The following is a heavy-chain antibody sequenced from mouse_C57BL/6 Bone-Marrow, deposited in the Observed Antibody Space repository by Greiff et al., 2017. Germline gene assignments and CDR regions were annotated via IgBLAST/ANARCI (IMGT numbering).Heavy chain of an antibody. J-gene: IGHJ1*03. CDR1: GYTFTSYW. CDR3: ARGLLPWYFDV. V-gene: IGHV1-52*01. D-gene: IGHD1-1*01. CDR2: IDPSDSET. Sequence: QVQLQQSGAELVRPGSSVKLSCKASGYTFTSYWMHWVKQRPIQGLEWIGNIDPSDSETHYNQKFKDKATLTVDKSSSTAYMQLSSLTSEDSAVYYCARGLLPWYFDVWGTGTTVTVSS.